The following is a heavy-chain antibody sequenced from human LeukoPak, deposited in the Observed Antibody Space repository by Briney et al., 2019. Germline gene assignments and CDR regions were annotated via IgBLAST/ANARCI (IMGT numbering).Heavy chain of an antibody. CDR1: GYTFTSYD. CDR3: ARGSSSSSSFDY. J-gene: IGHJ4*02. D-gene: IGHD6-6*01. CDR2: MNPNSGNT. Sequence: GASVKVSCKASGYTFTSYDINWVRQATGQVLEWMGWMNPNSGNTGYAQKFQGRVTMTRNTSISTAYMELSSLRSEDTAVYYCARGSSSSSSFDYWGQGTLVTVSS. V-gene: IGHV1-8*01.